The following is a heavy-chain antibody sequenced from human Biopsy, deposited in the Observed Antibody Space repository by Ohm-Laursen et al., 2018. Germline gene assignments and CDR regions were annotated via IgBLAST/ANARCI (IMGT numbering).Heavy chain of an antibody. CDR2: INGGGGST. J-gene: IGHJ5*02. CDR3: ARDLYDFCGGCPFDP. D-gene: IGHD3-3*01. CDR1: GFTFSGHA. Sequence: SLRLSCAASGFTFSGHAMSWVRQAPGKGLECVSIINGGGGSTWYSDPVKGRLTISRDNSKNTLYLQMNSLRAEDTAMYYCARDLYDFCGGCPFDPWGQGTLVTVSP. V-gene: IGHV3-23*01.